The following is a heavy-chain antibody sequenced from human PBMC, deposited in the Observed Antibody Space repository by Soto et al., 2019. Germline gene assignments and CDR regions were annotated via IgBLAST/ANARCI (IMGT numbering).Heavy chain of an antibody. Sequence: GGSLRLSCEASGFTFSDYWMIWVRQAPGRGLEWVANIRQDGSQINSVDSVKGRFTISRDNAKNSLFLQMNSLRAEDTALYYCARGQHYYDSSGYFYWGQGTLVTVSS. J-gene: IGHJ4*02. CDR2: IRQDGSQI. CDR3: ARGQHYYDSSGYFY. V-gene: IGHV3-7*03. CDR1: GFTFSDYW. D-gene: IGHD3-22*01.